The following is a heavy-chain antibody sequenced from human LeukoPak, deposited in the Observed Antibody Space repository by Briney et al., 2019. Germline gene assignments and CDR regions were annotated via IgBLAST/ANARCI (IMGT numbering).Heavy chain of an antibody. J-gene: IGHJ4*02. CDR3: ARGVSVYDILTGYFAY. CDR1: GFTFSSYA. CDR2: ISYDGSNK. Sequence: GGSLRLSCAASGFTFSSYAMHWVRQAPGKGLEWVAVISYDGSNKYYADSVKGRFTISRDNSKNTLYLQMNSLRAEDTAVYYCARGVSVYDILTGYFAYWGQGTLVTVSS. D-gene: IGHD3-9*01. V-gene: IGHV3-30*04.